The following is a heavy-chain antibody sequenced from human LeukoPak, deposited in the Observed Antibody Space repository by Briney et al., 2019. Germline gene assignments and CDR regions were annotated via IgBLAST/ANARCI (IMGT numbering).Heavy chain of an antibody. V-gene: IGHV1-2*02. CDR1: GYTFTGYY. CDR2: INPNSGGT. CDR3: AADLGTGNWIINEDDAFDI. D-gene: IGHD1-1*01. J-gene: IGHJ3*02. Sequence: ASVKVSCKASGYTFTGYYMHWVRQAPGQGLEWVGWINPNSGGTNYAQKFQGRVTMTRDTSISTAYMELSRLRSDDTAVYYCAADLGTGNWIINEDDAFDIWGQGTMVTVSS.